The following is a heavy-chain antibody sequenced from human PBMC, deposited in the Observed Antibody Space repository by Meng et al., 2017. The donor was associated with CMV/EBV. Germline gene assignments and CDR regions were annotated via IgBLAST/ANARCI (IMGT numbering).Heavy chain of an antibody. V-gene: IGHV4-39*07. J-gene: IGHJ4*02. Sequence: SETLSLTCTVSGGSISSSSYYWGWIRQPPGKGLEWIGSIYYSGSTYYNPSLKSRVTISVDTSKNQFSLKLSSVTAADTAVYYCARGRVAARPFDYWGQGTLVTVSS. D-gene: IGHD6-6*01. CDR3: ARGRVAARPFDY. CDR1: GGSISSSSYY. CDR2: IYYSGST.